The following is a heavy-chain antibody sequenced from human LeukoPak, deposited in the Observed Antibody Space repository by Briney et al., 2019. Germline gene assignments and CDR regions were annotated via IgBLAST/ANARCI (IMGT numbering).Heavy chain of an antibody. CDR3: ARILGESYLEVEDY. D-gene: IGHD1-26*01. CDR1: GFTFSSYW. CDR2: INSDGSST. J-gene: IGHJ4*02. V-gene: IGHV3-74*01. Sequence: GGSLRLSCAASGFTFSSYWMHWVRQAPRKGLVWVSRINSDGSSTNYADSVKGRFTISRDNAKNTLYLQMNSLRAEDTAVYYCARILGESYLEVEDYWGQGTLVTVSS.